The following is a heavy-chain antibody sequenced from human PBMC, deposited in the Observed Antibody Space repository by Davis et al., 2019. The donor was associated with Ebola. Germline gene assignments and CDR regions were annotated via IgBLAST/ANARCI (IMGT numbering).Heavy chain of an antibody. Sequence: ASVKVSCKASRYNFTNYAMHWVRQAPGQRLEWMGWINAANGNTKVSQKFQGRVTITSDTSASTAYMELSSLRSEDTAVFYCARIVLGRDFYGMDVWGQGTTVTVSS. CDR3: ARIVLGRDFYGMDV. J-gene: IGHJ6*02. V-gene: IGHV1-3*01. D-gene: IGHD1-26*01. CDR1: RYNFTNYA. CDR2: INAANGNT.